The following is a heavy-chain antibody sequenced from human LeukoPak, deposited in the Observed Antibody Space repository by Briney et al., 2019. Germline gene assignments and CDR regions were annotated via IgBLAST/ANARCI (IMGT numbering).Heavy chain of an antibody. Sequence: SETLSLTCTVSGGSISSYYWSWIRQPPGKGLELIGFIYYSGSTDYNPSLKSRVTISVDTSKNQFSLKLSSVTAAATAVYYCARDRIFGKDTAMVRGYYYSMDVWGKGTTVTVSS. J-gene: IGHJ6*03. D-gene: IGHD5-18*01. CDR1: GGSISSYY. CDR2: IYYSGST. CDR3: ARDRIFGKDTAMVRGYYYSMDV. V-gene: IGHV4-59*01.